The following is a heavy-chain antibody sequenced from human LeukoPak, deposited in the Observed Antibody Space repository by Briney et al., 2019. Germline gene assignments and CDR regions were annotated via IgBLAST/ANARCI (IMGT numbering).Heavy chain of an antibody. CDR2: MNPNSGNT. V-gene: IGHV1-8*02. J-gene: IGHJ6*03. Sequence: GASVTVSCKASGCSFTSYDINWVRQATGQGLEWMGWMNPNSGNTGYAQKFQGRVTMTRNTSISTAYMELSSLRSEDTAVYYCARDNGGTAMAYYYYYMDVWGKGTTVTISS. CDR1: GCSFTSYD. CDR3: ARDNGGTAMAYYYYYMDV. D-gene: IGHD5-18*01.